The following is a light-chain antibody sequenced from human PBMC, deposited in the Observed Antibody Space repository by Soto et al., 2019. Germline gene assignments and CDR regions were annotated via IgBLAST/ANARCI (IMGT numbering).Light chain of an antibody. CDR3: QQRSNWPGMYT. J-gene: IGKJ2*01. CDR1: QSVSSN. V-gene: IGKV3-15*01. CDR2: GAS. Sequence: EIVMTQSPATLSVSPGERATLSCRASQSVSSNLAWYQQKPGQAPRLLIYGASTRATGIPARFSGSGSGTEFALTISSLQSEDFVVYYCQQRSNWPGMYTFGQGTKLEIK.